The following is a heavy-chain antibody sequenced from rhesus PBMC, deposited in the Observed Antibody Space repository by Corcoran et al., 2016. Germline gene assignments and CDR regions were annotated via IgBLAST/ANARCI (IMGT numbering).Heavy chain of an antibody. CDR2: IYGSGSST. J-gene: IGHJ4*01. D-gene: IGHD2-15*01. CDR3: AREVEYCSSTYCSSSYYFDY. Sequence: QLQLQESGPGLVKPSETLSVTCAVSGGSISSSYWSWIRQAPGKGLEWIGYIYGSGSSTNYNPSLKSRVTLSVDTSKKQLSLKLSSVTTADTAVYYCAREVEYCSSTYCSSSYYFDYWGQGVLVTVSS. V-gene: IGHV4-169*02. CDR1: GGSISSSY.